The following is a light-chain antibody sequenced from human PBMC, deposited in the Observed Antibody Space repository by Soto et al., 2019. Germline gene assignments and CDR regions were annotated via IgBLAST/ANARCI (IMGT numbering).Light chain of an antibody. Sequence: EIAMTQSPATLSVSPGERATLSCRASHSVSSNLAWYQQKPGQAPRLLIYGASTRATGIPARFSGSGSGTEFTLTISSLQSEDFAVYYCQQYNNWPRTFGQGTKVDIK. J-gene: IGKJ1*01. CDR3: QQYNNWPRT. V-gene: IGKV3-15*01. CDR2: GAS. CDR1: HSVSSN.